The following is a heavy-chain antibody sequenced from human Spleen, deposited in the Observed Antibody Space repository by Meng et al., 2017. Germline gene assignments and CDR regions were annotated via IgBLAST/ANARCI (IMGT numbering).Heavy chain of an antibody. Sequence: GGSLRLSCAASGFTFSSYAMHWVRQAPGKGLEWVAGISDDGSDTYYADSVKGRFTISRDNAKSTLYLQMNSLRAEDTAVYSCARDLGGYCSGGSCYPGRYGMDVWGQGTTVTVSS. V-gene: IGHV3-30*07. CDR3: ARDLGGYCSGGSCYPGRYGMDV. D-gene: IGHD2-15*01. J-gene: IGHJ6*02. CDR1: GFTFSSYA. CDR2: ISDDGSDT.